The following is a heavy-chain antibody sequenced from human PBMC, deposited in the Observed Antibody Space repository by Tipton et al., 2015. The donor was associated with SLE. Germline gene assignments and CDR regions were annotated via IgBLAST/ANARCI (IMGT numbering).Heavy chain of an antibody. Sequence: TLSLTCTVSGDSISRSSYYWGWIRQPPGKGLEWIGSINYSENIYYNASLESRLTLSVVMSKNQFSLKLTSVTAGDTAVYYCARLTQVVVRYWGQGMLVTVSS. D-gene: IGHD2-15*01. CDR1: GDSISRSSYY. V-gene: IGHV4-39*07. CDR3: ARLTQVVVRY. J-gene: IGHJ1*01. CDR2: INYSENI.